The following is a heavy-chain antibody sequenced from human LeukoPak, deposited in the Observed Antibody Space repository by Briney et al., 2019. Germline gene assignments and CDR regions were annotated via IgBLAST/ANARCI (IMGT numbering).Heavy chain of an antibody. CDR3: ARVPRVMVYANYYYYYYMDV. Sequence: SSETLSLTCAVYGGSFTNGWSWIRQPPGKGLEWIGEINDRGYNNYNPSLKSRVTISVDTSKNQFSLKLGSVTAADTAVYYCARVPRVMVYANYYYYYYMDVWGKGTTVTVSS. V-gene: IGHV4-34*01. J-gene: IGHJ6*03. CDR2: INDRGYN. D-gene: IGHD2-8*01. CDR1: GGSFTNG.